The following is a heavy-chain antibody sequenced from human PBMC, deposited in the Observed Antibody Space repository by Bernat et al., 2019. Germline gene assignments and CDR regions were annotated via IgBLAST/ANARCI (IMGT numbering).Heavy chain of an antibody. J-gene: IGHJ4*02. CDR2: ISGSVGST. D-gene: IGHD4-17*01. V-gene: IGHV3-23*01. Sequence: EVQLLESGGGLVQPGGSLRLSCAASGFTFSSNAMSWVRQAPGKGLEWVSAISGSVGSTYYADSVKGRFTISRDNSKNTLYLQMNSLRAEDTAVYYCAKGDAYGEYFFDYWGQGTLVTVSS. CDR3: AKGDAYGEYFFDY. CDR1: GFTFSSNA.